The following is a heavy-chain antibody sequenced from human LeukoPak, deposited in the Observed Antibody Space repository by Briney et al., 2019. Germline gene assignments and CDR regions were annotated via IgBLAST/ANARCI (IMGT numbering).Heavy chain of an antibody. J-gene: IGHJ5*01. D-gene: IGHD2-15*01. CDR3: AKGHRLCSSGNCNSQVDS. CDR1: GFTFSNYA. V-gene: IGHV3-23*01. Sequence: GGSLRLSCAASGFTFSNYAMSWVRQAPGKGLVWISTISGSGTATHYADAEKGRFTISRDNSENTLYLQMNSLRADDAAAYYCAKGHRLCSSGNCNSQVDSWGHGTLVIVPS. CDR2: ISGSGTAT.